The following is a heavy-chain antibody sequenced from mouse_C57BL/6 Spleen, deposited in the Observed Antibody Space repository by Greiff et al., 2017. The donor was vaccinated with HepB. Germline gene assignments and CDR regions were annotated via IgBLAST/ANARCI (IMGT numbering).Heavy chain of an antibody. CDR1: GFTFSSYT. CDR2: ISGGGGNT. J-gene: IGHJ2*01. V-gene: IGHV5-9*01. Sequence: EVKLMESGGGLVKPGGSLKLSCAASGFTFSSYTMSWVRQTPEKRLEWVATISGGGGNTYYPDSVKGRFTISRDNAKNTLYLQMSSLRSEDTALYYCARQRVFLYYLDYWGQGTTLTVSS. CDR3: ARQRVFLYYLDY.